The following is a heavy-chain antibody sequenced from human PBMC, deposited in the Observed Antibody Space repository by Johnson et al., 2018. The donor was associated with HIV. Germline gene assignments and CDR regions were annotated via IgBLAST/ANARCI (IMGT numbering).Heavy chain of an antibody. CDR2: ISWNSGSI. D-gene: IGHD6-19*01. CDR1: GFTFDDYG. Sequence: VQLVESGGGLVQPGGSLRLSCAASGFTFDDYGMSWVRQAPGKGLEWVSGISWNSGSIGYADSVKGRFTISRDNAKNSLYMQMNSLRVEDTAVYYCAILLGQWGGVFDIWGQGTMVTVSS. V-gene: IGHV3-9*01. CDR3: AILLGQWGGVFDI. J-gene: IGHJ3*02.